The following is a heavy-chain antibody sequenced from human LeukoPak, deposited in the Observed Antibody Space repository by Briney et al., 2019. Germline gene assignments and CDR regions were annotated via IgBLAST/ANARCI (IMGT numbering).Heavy chain of an antibody. J-gene: IGHJ4*02. Sequence: SVKVFCKASVGTFSRYAISWVRQAPGQGLEWMGGIIPIFGTANYAQKFQGRVTITTDEPMSTAYMELSSLRSEDTAVYYCARGAARGGVDYWGQGTLVTVSS. CDR3: ARGAARGGVDY. CDR2: IIPIFGTA. CDR1: VGTFSRYA. V-gene: IGHV1-69*05. D-gene: IGHD6-6*01.